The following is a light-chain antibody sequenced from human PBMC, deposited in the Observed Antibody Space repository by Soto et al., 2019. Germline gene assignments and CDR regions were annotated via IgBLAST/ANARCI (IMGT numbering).Light chain of an antibody. CDR2: GAS. CDR1: QSVSSNF. CDR3: QQYGDSLFP. V-gene: IGKV3-20*01. J-gene: IGKJ3*01. Sequence: EVGLTQSPGTLSLSPGERATLSCRASQSVSSNFLAWYQHKPGQAPRLLIYGASIRATGIPDRFSGSGSGTDFTLTISRLEPEDFAVLYCQQYGDSLFPFGPGTKVDIK.